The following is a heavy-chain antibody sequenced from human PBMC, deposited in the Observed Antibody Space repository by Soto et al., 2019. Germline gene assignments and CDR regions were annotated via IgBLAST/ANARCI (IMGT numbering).Heavy chain of an antibody. V-gene: IGHV4-4*02. D-gene: IGHD2-2*01. CDR1: GGSISSRNW. CDR3: AGLLEYANYQFEY. CDR2: IYRFGST. J-gene: IGHJ4*02. Sequence: SETLSLTCAVSGGSISSRNWWSWVRQPPGKGLEWIGEIYRFGSTNYNPSLRGRVTISLDKSNNQFSLTLTSVTAADKAVYYCAGLLEYANYQFEYWGQGALVTVSS.